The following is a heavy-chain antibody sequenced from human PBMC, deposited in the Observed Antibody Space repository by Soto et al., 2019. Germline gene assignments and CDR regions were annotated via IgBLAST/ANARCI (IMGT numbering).Heavy chain of an antibody. J-gene: IGHJ4*01. D-gene: IGHD5-18*01. CDR2: ISNSGST. Sequence: PSESLSITCTGSGYSVTSDWNCWVWHSQSPGKGLEGIGYISNSGSTGYNPSLKTRLSMSVDRSKNQFTLRPTSVTAADTAVYFCATESGSTYGYFDHRGQGT. V-gene: IGHV4-30-4*01. CDR1: GYSVTSDWNC. CDR3: ATESGSTYGYFDH.